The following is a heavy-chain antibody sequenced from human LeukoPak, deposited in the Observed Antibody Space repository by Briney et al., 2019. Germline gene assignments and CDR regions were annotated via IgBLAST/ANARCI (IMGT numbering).Heavy chain of an antibody. J-gene: IGHJ4*02. CDR1: GFTFNSYA. Sequence: GGSLRLSCAASGFTFNSYAMSWVRQAPGKGLEWVAGISGSTYRTYYADYVKGRFTISRDNSKNTLYLQMNGLRAEDTAVYYCVGDLDYYAIDYWGQGTLVTVSS. CDR2: ISGSTYRT. V-gene: IGHV3-23*01. D-gene: IGHD3-22*01. CDR3: VGDLDYYAIDY.